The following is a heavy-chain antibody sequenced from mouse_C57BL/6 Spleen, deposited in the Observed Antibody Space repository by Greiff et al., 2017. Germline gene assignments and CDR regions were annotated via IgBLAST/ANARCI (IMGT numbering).Heavy chain of an antibody. D-gene: IGHD1-1*01. CDR2: IDPSDSYT. J-gene: IGHJ4*01. Sequence: QVQLQQPGAELVMPGASVKLSCKASGYTFTSYWMHWVTQRPGQGLEWIGEIDPSDSYTNYNQKFKGKSTLTVDKSSSTAYMQLSSLTSEDSAVYYCARGSSYDGYAMDYWGQGTSVTVSS. V-gene: IGHV1-69*01. CDR1: GYTFTSYW. CDR3: ARGSSYDGYAMDY.